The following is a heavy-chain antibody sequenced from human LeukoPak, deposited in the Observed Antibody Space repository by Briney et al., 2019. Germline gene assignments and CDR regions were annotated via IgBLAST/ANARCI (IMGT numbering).Heavy chain of an antibody. CDR1: GGSFSGYY. J-gene: IGHJ6*02. Sequence: PSETLSLTCAVYGGSFSGYYWSWIRQPPGEGLEWIGEINHSGSTNYNPSLKSRVTISVDTSKNQFSLKLSSVTAADTAVYYCARARVVPAATLNYYGMDVWGQGTTVTVSS. CDR2: INHSGST. D-gene: IGHD2-2*01. V-gene: IGHV4-34*01. CDR3: ARARVVPAATLNYYGMDV.